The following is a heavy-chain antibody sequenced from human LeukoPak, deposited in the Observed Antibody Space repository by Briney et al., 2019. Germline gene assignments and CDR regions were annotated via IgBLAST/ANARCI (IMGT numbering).Heavy chain of an antibody. CDR3: ARTDDYYDFWSGYKNWFDP. Sequence: SETLSLTCTVSGGSISGYYWSWIRQPPGKGLEWIGYIYYSGSTNYNPSLKSRVTIPVDTSKNQFSLKLSSVTAADTAVYYCARTDDYYDFWSGYKNWFDPWGQGTLVTVSS. CDR2: IYYSGST. J-gene: IGHJ5*02. CDR1: GGSISGYY. D-gene: IGHD3-3*01. V-gene: IGHV4-59*01.